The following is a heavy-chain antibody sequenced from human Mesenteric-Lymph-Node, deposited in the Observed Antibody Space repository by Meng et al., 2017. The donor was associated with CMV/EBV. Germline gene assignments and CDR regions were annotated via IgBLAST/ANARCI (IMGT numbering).Heavy chain of an antibody. V-gene: IGHV4-39*07. J-gene: IGHJ3*02. D-gene: IGHD3-22*01. CDR2: IYYSGST. CDR3: ARGQHYYDSSGNYLGSPDASDI. CDR1: GGSISSSSYF. Sequence: SETLSLTCTVSGGSISSSSYFWGWIRQPPGKGLEWIATIYYSGSTFYSPSLKSRVTISVDTSKNQFSLKLSSVTAADTAVYFCARGQHYYDSSGNYLGSPDASDIWGQGTMVTVSS.